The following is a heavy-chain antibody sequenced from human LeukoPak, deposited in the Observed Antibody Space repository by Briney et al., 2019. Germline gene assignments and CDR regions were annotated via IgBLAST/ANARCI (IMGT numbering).Heavy chain of an antibody. V-gene: IGHV4-34*01. CDR1: GGSFSGYY. J-gene: IGHJ6*03. Sequence: PSETLSLTCAVYGGSFSGYYWSWIRQPPAKGLEWIGEINHSGSTNYNPSLKSRVTISVDTSKNQFSLKLSSVTAADTAVYYCARGGGRYYYDSSGYYPAYYYYYYMDVWGKGTTVTVSS. CDR3: ARGGGRYYYDSSGYYPAYYYYYYMDV. D-gene: IGHD3-22*01. CDR2: INHSGST.